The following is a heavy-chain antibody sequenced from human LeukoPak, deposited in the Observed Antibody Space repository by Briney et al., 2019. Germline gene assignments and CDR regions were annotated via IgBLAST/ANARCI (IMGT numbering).Heavy chain of an antibody. CDR1: VYRFTGYF. CDR2: INPNSGGT. J-gene: IGHJ5*02. Sequence: ASVKVSCKASVYRFTGYFIHWGRQAPGQGLEWMGWINPNSGGTKSAQKFQGRVTITRDTSTSTIYMDLSTLTSDDTAIYYCARDQLSSSGRGIRFDWLDPWGQGTLVTVSS. D-gene: IGHD3-10*01. CDR3: ARDQLSSSGRGIRFDWLDP. V-gene: IGHV1-2*02.